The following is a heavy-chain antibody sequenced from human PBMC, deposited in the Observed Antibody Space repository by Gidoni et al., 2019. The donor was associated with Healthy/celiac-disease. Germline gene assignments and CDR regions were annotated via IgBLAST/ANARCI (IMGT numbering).Heavy chain of an antibody. V-gene: IGHV4-39*01. J-gene: IGHJ3*02. CDR3: ARLAGDSSGYAFDI. D-gene: IGHD3-22*01. CDR2: IYYSGST. CDR1: GGSISSSSDY. Sequence: QLQLQASGPGLVTPSETLSLTCTVAGGSISSSSDYWGWIRQPPGKGLEWIGSIYYSGSTYYNPSLKSRVTISVDTSKNQFSLKMSSVTAADTAVYYCARLAGDSSGYAFDIWGQGTMVTVSS.